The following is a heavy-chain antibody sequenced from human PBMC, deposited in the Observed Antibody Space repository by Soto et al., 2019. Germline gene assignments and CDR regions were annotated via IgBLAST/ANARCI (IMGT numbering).Heavy chain of an antibody. V-gene: IGHV1-69*04. CDR2: VNPIVSMS. CDR1: GDTFNFYS. D-gene: IGHD3-10*01. J-gene: IGHJ4*02. CDR3: ATSYGSGYRAFDY. Sequence: QVQLVQSGAEVKRPGSSVKVSCKASGDTFNFYSINWVRQAPGLGLEWMGRVNPIVSMSNYAQRFQGRVTITADNSTSTAYMDLSGLRSEDTAIYYCATSYGSGYRAFDYWGQGALVTVSS.